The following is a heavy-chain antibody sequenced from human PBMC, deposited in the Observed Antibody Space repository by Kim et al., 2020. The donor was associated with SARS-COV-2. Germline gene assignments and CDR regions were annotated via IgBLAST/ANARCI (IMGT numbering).Heavy chain of an antibody. V-gene: IGHV3-66*01. J-gene: IGHJ3*02. CDR3: AGEVVVGVDIRKAAFDT. Sequence: GGSLRLSCEASGLSVISNHMTWVRQAPGKGLEWVSIIYNSGNTYYADSVKGRFTISRDNPKNSLYLQMNNLRVEDTGVYYCAGEVVVGVDIRKAAFDTWG. CDR1: GLSVISNH. CDR2: IYNSGNT. D-gene: IGHD3-10*01.